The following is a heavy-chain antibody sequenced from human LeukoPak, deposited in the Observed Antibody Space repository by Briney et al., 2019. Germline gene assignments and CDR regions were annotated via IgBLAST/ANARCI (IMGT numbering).Heavy chain of an antibody. Sequence: GGSLRLSCAASGFTFSSYCMNWVREAPGKGLEWVSYISSSSSTIYYADSVKGRFTISRDNAKNSLYLQMNRLRAEDTAVYYCASLWFGDHQYFQHWGQGTLVTVSS. D-gene: IGHD3-10*01. V-gene: IGHV3-48*01. CDR1: GFTFSSYC. CDR3: ASLWFGDHQYFQH. CDR2: ISSSSSTI. J-gene: IGHJ1*01.